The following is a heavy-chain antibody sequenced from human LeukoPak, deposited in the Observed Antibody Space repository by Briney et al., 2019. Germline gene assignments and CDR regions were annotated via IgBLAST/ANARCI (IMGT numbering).Heavy chain of an antibody. V-gene: IGHV1-18*04. Sequence: GASVKVSCKASGHTFTGYYMHWVRQAPGQGLEWMGWISAYNGNTNYAQKLQGRVTMTTDTSTSTAYMELRSLRSDDTAVYYCARRGGRYDFWSGYHSGWFDPWGQGTLVTVSS. CDR3: ARRGGRYDFWSGYHSGWFDP. CDR1: GHTFTGYY. J-gene: IGHJ5*02. CDR2: ISAYNGNT. D-gene: IGHD3-3*01.